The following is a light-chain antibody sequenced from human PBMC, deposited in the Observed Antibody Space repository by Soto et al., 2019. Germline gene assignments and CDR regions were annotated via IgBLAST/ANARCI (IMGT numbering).Light chain of an antibody. CDR1: QSVSSNY. Sequence: VLTQSPGTLSLSPGEGATLSCRASQSVSSNYLAWYQQKPGQAPRLLIYGASSRATSIPDRFSGSGSGTDFTLTISRLEPEDFAVYFCQQYVHSPTFGQGTKVDIK. J-gene: IGKJ1*01. CDR2: GAS. CDR3: QQYVHSPT. V-gene: IGKV3-20*01.